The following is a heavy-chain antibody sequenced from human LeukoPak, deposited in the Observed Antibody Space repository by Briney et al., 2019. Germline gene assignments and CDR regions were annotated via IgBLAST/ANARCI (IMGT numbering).Heavy chain of an antibody. CDR2: INHSGST. D-gene: IGHD5-12*01. CDR3: ARGWVYSGYLFDY. CDR1: GGSFSGYY. V-gene: IGHV4-34*01. Sequence: SETLSLTCAVYGGSFSGYYWSWIRQPPGKGLEWIGEINHSGSTNYNPSLRSRVTISVDTSKNQFSLKLSSVTAADTAVHYCARGWVYSGYLFDYWGQGTLVTVSS. J-gene: IGHJ4*02.